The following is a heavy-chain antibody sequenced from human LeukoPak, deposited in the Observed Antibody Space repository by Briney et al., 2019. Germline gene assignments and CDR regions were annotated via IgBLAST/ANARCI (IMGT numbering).Heavy chain of an antibody. Sequence: PGGSLRLSCASSGFTFNSYAMSWVRPAPGKGLELGSANIGSGGSTYYPDSVNGRFTISRDKAKTTLYLQINSLRGEDTAVYYCAKDRNTMIKARWYFDYWGQGTLVTVSS. J-gene: IGHJ4*02. CDR3: AKDRNTMIKARWYFDY. CDR2: NIGSGGST. D-gene: IGHD3-22*01. V-gene: IGHV3-23*01. CDR1: GFTFNSYA.